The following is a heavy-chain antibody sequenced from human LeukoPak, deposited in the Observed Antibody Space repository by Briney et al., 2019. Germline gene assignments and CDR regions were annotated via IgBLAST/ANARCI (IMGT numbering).Heavy chain of an antibody. CDR3: TTIPGWDGYNYRDY. D-gene: IGHD5-24*01. Sequence: GGSLRLSCAASGFTFSNAWMSWVRQAPGKGLEWVGRIKSKTDGRTTDYAAPVKGRFTISRDDSKNTLYLQMNSLKTEDTAVYYCTTIPGWDGYNYRDYWGQGTLVTVSS. CDR1: GFTFSNAW. CDR2: IKSKTDGRTT. V-gene: IGHV3-15*01. J-gene: IGHJ4*02.